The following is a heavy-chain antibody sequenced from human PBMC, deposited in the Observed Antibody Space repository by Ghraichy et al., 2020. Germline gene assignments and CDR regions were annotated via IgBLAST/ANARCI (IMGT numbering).Heavy chain of an antibody. Sequence: SETLSLTCTISGASITSSYWSWIRQPPGKGLEWIGYIHYSGSTNYNASLKSRVIISVDTSKNKFSLNLSSVTAADTAVYYCARGGNNWFDPWGQGTLVTVSS. CDR2: IHYSGST. CDR3: ARGGNNWFDP. J-gene: IGHJ5*02. V-gene: IGHV4-59*01. CDR1: GASITSSY.